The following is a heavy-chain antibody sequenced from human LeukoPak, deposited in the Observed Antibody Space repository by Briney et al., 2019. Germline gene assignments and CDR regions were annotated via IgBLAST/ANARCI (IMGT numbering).Heavy chain of an antibody. J-gene: IGHJ3*02. CDR3: ARPLFWDYGSGSYSPIDI. Sequence: GESLKISCKGSGYSFTSYWIGGVRQMPGKGLGWMGIIYPGDSDTRYSPSFQGQVTISADKSISTAYLQWSSLKASDTAMYYCARPLFWDYGSGSYSPIDIWGQGTMVTVSS. CDR2: IYPGDSDT. V-gene: IGHV5-51*01. CDR1: GYSFTSYW. D-gene: IGHD3-10*01.